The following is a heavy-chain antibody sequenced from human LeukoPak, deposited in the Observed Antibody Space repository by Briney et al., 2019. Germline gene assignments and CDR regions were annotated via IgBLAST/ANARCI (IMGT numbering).Heavy chain of an antibody. V-gene: IGHV3-11*04. J-gene: IGHJ5*02. CDR1: GFTFSDYY. CDR3: ARDPERDRNRGWDLWFDP. D-gene: IGHD1-14*01. CDR2: ISSSGSTI. Sequence: GGSLRLSCAASGFTFSDYYMSWIRQAPGKGLEWVSYISSSGSTIYYADSVKGRFTISRDNAKNSLYLQMNSLRAEDTAVYYCARDPERDRNRGWDLWFDPWGQGTLVTVSS.